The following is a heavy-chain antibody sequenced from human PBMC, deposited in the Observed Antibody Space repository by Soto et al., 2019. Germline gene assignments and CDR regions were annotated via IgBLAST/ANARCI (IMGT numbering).Heavy chain of an antibody. Sequence: GGSLRLSCAASGFTFSSYWMSWVRQAPGKGLEWVANINQDESEKTYVDSVKGRFTISRDNAKNSLYLQMNSLRAEDTAVYYCARNLGYYNSGSYYNWFDPWGQGTLVTVSS. V-gene: IGHV3-7*04. CDR3: ARNLGYYNSGSYYNWFDP. CDR2: INQDESEK. J-gene: IGHJ5*02. CDR1: GFTFSSYW. D-gene: IGHD3-10*01.